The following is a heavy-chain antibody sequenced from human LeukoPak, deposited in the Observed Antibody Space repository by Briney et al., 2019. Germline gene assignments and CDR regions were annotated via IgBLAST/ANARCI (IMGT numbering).Heavy chain of an antibody. V-gene: IGHV4-59*01. CDR3: ARVRDIAARSRAGYYYYGMDV. Sequence: PSETLSLTCTVSGGSISSYYWSWIRQPPGKGLEWIGYIYYSGSTNYNPSLKSRVTISVDTSKNQFSLKLSSVTAADTAVYYCARVRDIAARSRAGYYYYGMDVWGQGTTVTVSS. D-gene: IGHD6-6*01. J-gene: IGHJ6*02. CDR1: GGSISSYY. CDR2: IYYSGST.